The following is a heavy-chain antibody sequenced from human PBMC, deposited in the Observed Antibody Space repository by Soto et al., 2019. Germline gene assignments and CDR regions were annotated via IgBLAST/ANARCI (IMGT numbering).Heavy chain of an antibody. CDR3: ARPHRQGRLDYLDY. Sequence: QLQLQESGPGLVKPSETLSLTCTVSGGSLSGSSHSWGWIRQPPGQGLEWIGSIYYSGNTYYTPSLRSRVTISVDTSKNQFSLRRNSVTASDSAVYYCARPHRQGRLDYLDYWGQGTLVTVSS. J-gene: IGHJ4*02. CDR1: GGSLSGSSHS. CDR2: IYYSGNT. V-gene: IGHV4-39*01.